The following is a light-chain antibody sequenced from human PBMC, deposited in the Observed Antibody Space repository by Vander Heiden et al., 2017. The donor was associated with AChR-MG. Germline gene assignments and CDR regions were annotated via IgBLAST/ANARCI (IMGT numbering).Light chain of an antibody. CDR3: SSYTSRTFLV. Sequence: HSALTQPASVSGSPGQSITISCTGTSSDVGGSKYVSWYQQHPGNAPERRIYDVSTRPSRVSNRFSGSKSGNTASLTISGLQAEDEADYYCSSYTSRTFLVFGGGTKLSVL. CDR2: DVS. V-gene: IGLV2-14*03. J-gene: IGLJ2*01. CDR1: SSDVGGSKY.